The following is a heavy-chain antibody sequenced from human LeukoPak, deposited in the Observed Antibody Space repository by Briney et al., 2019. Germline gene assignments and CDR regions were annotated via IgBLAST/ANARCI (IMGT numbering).Heavy chain of an antibody. CDR1: GYTFTDYY. CDR3: ARGWYCSGGSCAGFDP. J-gene: IGHJ5*02. Sequence: ASVKVSCKASGYTFTDYYMHWVRQAPGQGLEWMGWINPNSGGTNFAQKFQGRVTMTRDTSISTAYMELSRLRSDDTAVYYCARGWYCSGGSCAGFDPWGQGTLVTVSS. D-gene: IGHD2-15*01. CDR2: INPNSGGT. V-gene: IGHV1-2*02.